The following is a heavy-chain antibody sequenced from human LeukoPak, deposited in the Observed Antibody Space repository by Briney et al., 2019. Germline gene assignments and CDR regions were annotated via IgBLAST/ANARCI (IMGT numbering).Heavy chain of an antibody. CDR2: TY. CDR1: GESVSSINGA. D-gene: IGHD6-19*01. Sequence: SQTLSVTCAISGESVSSINGAWNWIRQSPSRGLEWLGRTYEYAESMKGRITINPDTSKNQFSLQLNSVTPEDTAVYYCARDEGRSGWYTFDYWGQGTLVTVSS. V-gene: IGHV6-1*01. J-gene: IGHJ4*02. CDR3: ARDEGRSGWYTFDY.